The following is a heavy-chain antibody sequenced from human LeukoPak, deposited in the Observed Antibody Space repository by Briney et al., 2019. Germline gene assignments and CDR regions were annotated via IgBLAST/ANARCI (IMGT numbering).Heavy chain of an antibody. J-gene: IGHJ4*02. CDR2: ISSSSSYI. V-gene: IGHV3-21*01. CDR1: GFTFSSYS. Sequence: GGSLRLSCAASGFTFSSYSMNWVRQAPGKGLEWVSFISSSSSYIYYADSLKGRFTISRDNAKNSLYLQMNSLRAEDTAVYYCARAAHRGFSFDYWGQGTLVTVSS. D-gene: IGHD3-10*01. CDR3: ARAAHRGFSFDY.